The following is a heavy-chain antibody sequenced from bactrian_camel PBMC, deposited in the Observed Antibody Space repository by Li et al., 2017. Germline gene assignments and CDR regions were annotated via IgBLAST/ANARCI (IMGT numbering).Heavy chain of an antibody. Sequence: HVQLVESGGGSVQAGGSLRLSCAVSGYRFSSGFMGWFRQAPGNEREGVAAKDSTGITVYADSVRGRFTISQDNAKNTVYLQMNSLKPEDTAMYYCAARGPYCYTKLSVRDFTYWGQGTQVTVS. CDR3: AARGPYCYTKLSVRDFTY. CDR1: GYRFSSGF. CDR2: KDSTGIT. J-gene: IGHJ6*01. D-gene: IGHD2*01. V-gene: IGHV3S53*01.